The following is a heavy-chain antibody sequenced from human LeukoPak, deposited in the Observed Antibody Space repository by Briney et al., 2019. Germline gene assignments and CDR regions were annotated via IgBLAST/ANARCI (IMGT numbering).Heavy chain of an antibody. CDR3: ARTTYQWHEKYYFDY. CDR1: GGSISSYY. Sequence: TSETLSPTCTVSGGSISSYYWSWIRQPPGKGLEWIGYIYYSGSTNCNPSLKSRVTISVDTSKNQFSLKLSSVTAADTAVYYCARTTYQWHEKYYFDYWGQGTLVTVSS. D-gene: IGHD6-19*01. V-gene: IGHV4-59*01. J-gene: IGHJ4*02. CDR2: IYYSGST.